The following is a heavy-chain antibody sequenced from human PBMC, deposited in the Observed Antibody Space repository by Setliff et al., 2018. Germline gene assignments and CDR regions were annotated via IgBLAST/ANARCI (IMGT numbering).Heavy chain of an antibody. CDR2: INPRAGTT. D-gene: IGHD2-15*01. Sequence: GALVKVSCKSSGETFTRYSIHWVRQAPGQGLEWMGIINPRAGTTSYAQKFQDRVTITTDESTSTAYMELDSLRSEDTAVYYCARSPAVLGIVYLDPWGQGTLVTVSS. V-gene: IGHV1-46*01. CDR3: ARSPAVLGIVYLDP. J-gene: IGHJ5*02. CDR1: GETFTRYS.